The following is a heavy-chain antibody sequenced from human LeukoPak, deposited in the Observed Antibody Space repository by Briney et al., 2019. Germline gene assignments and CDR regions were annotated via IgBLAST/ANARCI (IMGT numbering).Heavy chain of an antibody. J-gene: IGHJ4*02. D-gene: IGHD3-16*01. CDR2: IKTDGDS. Sequence: GGSLRLSCVASGFTFTSYWMNWVRQAPGKGLEWVANIKTDGDSNYVDSVKGRFTISRDNAKNSLFLQMNSLRAEDTAVYYCARGGDYWGQGTLVTVSS. CDR1: GFTFTSYW. V-gene: IGHV3-7*01. CDR3: ARGGDY.